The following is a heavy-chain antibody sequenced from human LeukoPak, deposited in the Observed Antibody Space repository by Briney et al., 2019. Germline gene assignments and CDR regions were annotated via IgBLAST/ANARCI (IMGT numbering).Heavy chain of an antibody. CDR3: ARADYTSTWYPNWFDP. Sequence: SETLSLTCTVSGGSISSYYWSRIRQPPGKGLEWIGYIYYSGSTNYDPSLRSRVSISLDTSKNQFSLRLSSVTATDTAVYYCARADYTSTWYPNWFDPWGQGTLVTVSS. CDR2: IYYSGST. J-gene: IGHJ5*02. V-gene: IGHV4-59*01. CDR1: GGSISSYY. D-gene: IGHD6-13*01.